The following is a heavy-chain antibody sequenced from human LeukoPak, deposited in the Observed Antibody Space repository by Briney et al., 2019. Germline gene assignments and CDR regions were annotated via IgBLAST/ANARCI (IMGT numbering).Heavy chain of an antibody. D-gene: IGHD5-18*01. CDR1: GGSISSYY. CDR3: ARTTEGGYTYGYFYYYYMDV. J-gene: IGHJ6*03. V-gene: IGHV4-59*01. CDR2: IYYSGST. Sequence: SETLSLTCTVSGGSISSYYWSWIRQPPGKGLEWIGYIYYSGSTNYNPSLKSRVTISVDTSKNQFSLKLSSVTAADTAVYHCARTTEGGYTYGYFYYYYMDVWGKGTTVTISS.